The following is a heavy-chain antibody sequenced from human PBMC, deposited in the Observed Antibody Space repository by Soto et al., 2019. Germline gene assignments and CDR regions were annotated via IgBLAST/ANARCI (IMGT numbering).Heavy chain of an antibody. CDR2: IIPIFGTA. D-gene: IGHD1-20*01. Sequence: QVQVVQSGAEVKKPGSSVKVSCKASGGIFSNYIISWVRQAPGQGLEWMGGIIPIFGTADYAQKFQGRVTITVDESTTTVYMELSSLTSEDTAVYHCASRRLELNWHLDWYFDVWGRGTLVTVSS. CDR3: ASRRLELNWHLDWYFDV. CDR1: GGIFSNYI. V-gene: IGHV1-69*12. J-gene: IGHJ2*01.